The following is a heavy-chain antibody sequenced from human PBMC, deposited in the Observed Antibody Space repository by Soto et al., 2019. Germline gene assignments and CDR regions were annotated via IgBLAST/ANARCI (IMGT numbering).Heavy chain of an antibody. CDR3: ARDLGSGDRKEPYYYDSSGYFSGFDP. CDR1: GGSISSGGYY. D-gene: IGHD3-22*01. CDR2: IYYSGST. V-gene: IGHV4-31*03. J-gene: IGHJ5*02. Sequence: SETLSLTCTVSGGSISSGGYYWSWIRQHPGKGLEWIGYIYYSGSTYYNPSLKSRVTISVDTSKNQFSLKLSSVTAADTAVYYCARDLGSGDRKEPYYYDSSGYFSGFDPWGQGTLVTVSS.